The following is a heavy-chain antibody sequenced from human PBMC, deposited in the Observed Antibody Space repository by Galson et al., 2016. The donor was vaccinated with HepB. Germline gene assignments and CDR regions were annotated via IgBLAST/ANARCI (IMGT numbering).Heavy chain of an antibody. CDR3: ARDSSPGTEATGWYDAFDL. CDR1: GFNFSAIW. Sequence: SLRLSCAASGFNFSAIWMSWVRQTPGKGLEWVANIKGDGSKIHYADSVEGRFTISRDNAQSSMFLQMSSLRPEDTALYYCARDSSPGTEATGWYDAFDLWGHGTMVAVSS. D-gene: IGHD6-19*01. V-gene: IGHV3-7*03. J-gene: IGHJ3*01. CDR2: IKGDGSKI.